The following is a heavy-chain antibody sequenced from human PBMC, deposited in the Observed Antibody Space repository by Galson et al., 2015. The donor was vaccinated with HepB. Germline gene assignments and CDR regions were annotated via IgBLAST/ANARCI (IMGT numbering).Heavy chain of an antibody. CDR3: AGEEMATSVAGGHYFDY. J-gene: IGHJ4*02. D-gene: IGHD5-24*01. V-gene: IGHV3-7*03. CDR2: IKQDGSEK. CDR1: GFTFSSYW. Sequence: SLRLSCAASGFTFSSYWMSWVRQAPGKGLEWVANIKQDGSEKYYVDSVKGRFTISRDNAKNSLYLQMNSLRAEDTAVYYCAGEEMATSVAGGHYFDYWGQGTLVTVSS.